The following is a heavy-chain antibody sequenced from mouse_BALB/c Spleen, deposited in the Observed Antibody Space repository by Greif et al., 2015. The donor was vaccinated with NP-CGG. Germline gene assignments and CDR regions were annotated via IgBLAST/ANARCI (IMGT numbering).Heavy chain of an antibody. CDR1: GFTFSDYY. CDR2: ISDGGSYT. Sequence: EVKLVESGGGSVKPGGSLKLSCAASGFTFSDYYMYWVRQTPEKRLEWVATISDGGSYTYYPDSVKGRFTISRDNAKNNLYLQMSSLKSEDTAMYYCARDGNYWYFDVWGAGTTVTVSS. J-gene: IGHJ1*01. V-gene: IGHV5-4*02. CDR3: ARDGNYWYFDV. D-gene: IGHD2-1*01.